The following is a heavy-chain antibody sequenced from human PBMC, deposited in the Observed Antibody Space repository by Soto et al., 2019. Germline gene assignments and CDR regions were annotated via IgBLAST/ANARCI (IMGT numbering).Heavy chain of an antibody. Sequence: HPVGSLRLSCAASGFTFSSYAMSWVRQAPGKGLEWVSLIRGSGGSTYYADSVKGRFTISRDNSKNTLYLQINSLRADDTAMYFCAKDSAAGRIAGDAFDIWGRGTMVTVSS. CDR3: AKDSAAGRIAGDAFDI. CDR1: GFTFSSYA. CDR2: IRGSGGST. V-gene: IGHV3-23*01. D-gene: IGHD6-13*01. J-gene: IGHJ3*02.